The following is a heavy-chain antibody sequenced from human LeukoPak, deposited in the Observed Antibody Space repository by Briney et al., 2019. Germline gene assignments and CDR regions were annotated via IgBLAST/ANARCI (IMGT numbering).Heavy chain of an antibody. D-gene: IGHD3-10*01. CDR2: FDPEDGET. Sequence: ASVTVSCKVSGYTLTELSMHWVRQAPGKGLEWMGGFDPEDGETIYAQKFQGRVTMTEDTSTDTAYMELSSLRSEDTAAYYCATGTTGGYGSGSYFLFDYWSQGTLVTVSS. CDR3: ATGTTGGYGSGSYFLFDY. J-gene: IGHJ4*02. CDR1: GYTLTELS. V-gene: IGHV1-24*01.